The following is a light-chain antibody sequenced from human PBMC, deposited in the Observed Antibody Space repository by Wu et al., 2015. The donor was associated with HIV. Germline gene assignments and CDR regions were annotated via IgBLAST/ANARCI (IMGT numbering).Light chain of an antibody. J-gene: IGKJ1*01. V-gene: IGKV3-20*01. Sequence: EIVLTQSPGILPLSPGERATLSCRVSQTISSRYLAWYQQKPGQAPRLLIHDTSTRATGIADRFSGSGSGTDFTLTISRLEPEDFAVYYCQQSAKSPWTFGQGTKVEI. CDR2: DTS. CDR1: QTISSRY. CDR3: QQSAKSPWT.